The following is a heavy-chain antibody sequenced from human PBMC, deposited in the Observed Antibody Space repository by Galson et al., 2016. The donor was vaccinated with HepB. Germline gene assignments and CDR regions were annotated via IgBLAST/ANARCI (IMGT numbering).Heavy chain of an antibody. CDR3: SRGWFGY. Sequence: SLRLSCAVSGLNFSSYAMHWVRQAPGKGLEWVGIISFDGNSQYYADSVKGRFTISRDDSKNTLYLQMNSLRTDDTAMYYCSRGWFGYWGQGILVTVSS. CDR2: ISFDGNSQ. J-gene: IGHJ4*02. CDR1: GLNFSSYA. V-gene: IGHV3-30-3*01. D-gene: IGHD2-15*01.